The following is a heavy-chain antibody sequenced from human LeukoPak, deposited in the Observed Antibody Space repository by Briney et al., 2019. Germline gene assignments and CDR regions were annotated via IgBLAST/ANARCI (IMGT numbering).Heavy chain of an antibody. V-gene: IGHV3-23*01. CDR2: ISGSGGST. CDR3: ARGDFWSGYSNFFDY. Sequence: PGGSLRLSCAASGFTFSSYAMSWVRQAPGKGLEWVSAISGSGGSTYYADSVKGRFTISRDNSKNTLYLQMNSLRAEDTAVYYCARGDFWSGYSNFFDYWGQGTLVTVSS. D-gene: IGHD3-3*01. CDR1: GFTFSSYA. J-gene: IGHJ4*02.